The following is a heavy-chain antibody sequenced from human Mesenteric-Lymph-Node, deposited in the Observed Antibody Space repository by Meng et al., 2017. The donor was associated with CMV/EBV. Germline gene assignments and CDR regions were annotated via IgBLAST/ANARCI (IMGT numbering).Heavy chain of an antibody. CDR1: GFTFSSYS. Sequence: GGSLRLSCAASGFTFSSYSMNWVRQAPGKGLEWVSYISTSSSTIYYADSVKGRFTISRDNAKNSLYLQMNSLRAEDTAVYYCARGVTVEYSFYYGMDVWGQGTTVTVSS. V-gene: IGHV3-48*04. D-gene: IGHD4-23*01. J-gene: IGHJ6*02. CDR3: ARGVTVEYSFYYGMDV. CDR2: ISTSSSTI.